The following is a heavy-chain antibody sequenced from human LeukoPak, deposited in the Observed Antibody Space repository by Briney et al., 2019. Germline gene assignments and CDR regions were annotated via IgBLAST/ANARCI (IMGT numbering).Heavy chain of an antibody. J-gene: IGHJ4*02. CDR1: GFTFSGFG. D-gene: IGHD2-8*02. V-gene: IGHV3-30*18. CDR3: AKDPNPSGLLGHY. Sequence: GRSLRLSCPASGFTFSGFGMNWVRQAPGKGLEWVAYISYDGSKKEYADSVKGRFAISRDNSKNTLYLQMNSLRAEDTAVYYCAKDPNPSGLLGHYWGQGTLVTVSS. CDR2: ISYDGSKK.